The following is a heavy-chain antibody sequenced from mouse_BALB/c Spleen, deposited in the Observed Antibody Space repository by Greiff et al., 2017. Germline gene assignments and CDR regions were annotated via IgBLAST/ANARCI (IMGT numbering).Heavy chain of an antibody. V-gene: IGHV2-2*02. CDR3: ARKNYRYEGGLDY. CDR2: IWSGGST. CDR1: GFSLTSYG. Sequence: QVQLKESGPGLVQPSQSLSITCTVSGFSLTSYGVHWVRQSPGKGLEWLGVIWSGGSTDYNAAFISRLSISKDNSKSQVFFKMNSLQANDTAIYYCARKNYRYEGGLDYWGQGTTLTVSS. D-gene: IGHD2-14*01. J-gene: IGHJ2*01.